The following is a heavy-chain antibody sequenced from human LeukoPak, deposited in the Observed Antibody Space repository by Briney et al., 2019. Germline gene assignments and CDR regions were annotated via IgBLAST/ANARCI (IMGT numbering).Heavy chain of an antibody. J-gene: IGHJ4*02. Sequence: PSETLSLTCAVYGGPFSGYYWSWIRQPPGKGLEWIGEINHSGSTNSNPSLKSRVTISVDTPKNQFFLKLSSVTAADTAVYYCARYVAEADYWSQGTLVTVSS. CDR3: ARYVAEADY. D-gene: IGHD2-21*01. CDR2: INHSGST. V-gene: IGHV4-34*01. CDR1: GGPFSGYY.